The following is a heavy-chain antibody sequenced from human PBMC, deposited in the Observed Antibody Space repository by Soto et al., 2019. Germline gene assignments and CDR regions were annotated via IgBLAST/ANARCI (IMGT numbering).Heavy chain of an antibody. CDR3: ARGNYDILTGYYREAYYYYGMDV. Sequence: QVQPVQSGAEVKKPGSSVKVSCKASGGTFSSYAISWVRQAPGQGLEWMGGIIPIFGTANYAQKFQGRVTITADESTSTAYMELSSLRSEDTAVYYCARGNYDILTGYYREAYYYYGMDVWGQGTTVTVSS. J-gene: IGHJ6*02. CDR1: GGTFSSYA. D-gene: IGHD3-9*01. CDR2: IIPIFGTA. V-gene: IGHV1-69*01.